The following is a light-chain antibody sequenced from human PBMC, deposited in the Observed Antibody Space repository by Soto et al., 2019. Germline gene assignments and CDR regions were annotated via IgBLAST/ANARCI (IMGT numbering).Light chain of an antibody. CDR2: AAS. CDR1: QSIASY. V-gene: IGKV1-39*01. J-gene: IGKJ4*01. Sequence: DIQMTQSPSSLSASVGDRVTITCRASQSIASYLNWYQQKPGKAPKLLIYAASSFKGGVPSRFSGSGSGTDFTLTISSLQPEDFATYYCQQSHSIPLTFGGGTKVEIK. CDR3: QQSHSIPLT.